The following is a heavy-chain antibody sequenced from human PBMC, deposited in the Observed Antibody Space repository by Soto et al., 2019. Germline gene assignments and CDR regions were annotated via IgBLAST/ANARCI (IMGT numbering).Heavy chain of an antibody. Sequence: ESGPTLVNPTQTLTLTCTFSGFSLSTSGMRVSWIRQPPGKALEWLARIDWDDDKFYSTSLKTRLTISKDTSKNQVVLTMTNMDPVDTATYYCARISGPSHLPDCWGQGTLVTVSS. J-gene: IGHJ4*02. V-gene: IGHV2-70*04. CDR2: IDWDDDK. D-gene: IGHD6-25*01. CDR1: GFSLSTSGMR. CDR3: ARISGPSHLPDC.